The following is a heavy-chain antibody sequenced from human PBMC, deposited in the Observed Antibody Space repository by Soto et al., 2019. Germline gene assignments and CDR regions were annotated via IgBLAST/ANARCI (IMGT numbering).Heavy chain of an antibody. D-gene: IGHD2-2*01. CDR2: INPSGGST. Sequence: GASVKVSCKASGYTFTSYYMHWVRQAPGQGLEWMGIINPSGGSTSYAQKFQGRVTMTRDTSTSTVYMELSSLRSEDTAMYYCAREIVVVPAAADRRNYYYYYGMAVWGQGTTVTVSS. CDR3: AREIVVVPAAADRRNYYYYYGMAV. CDR1: GYTFTSYY. J-gene: IGHJ6*02. V-gene: IGHV1-46*03.